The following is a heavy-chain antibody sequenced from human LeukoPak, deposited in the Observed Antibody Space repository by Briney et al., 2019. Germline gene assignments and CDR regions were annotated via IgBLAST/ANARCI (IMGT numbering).Heavy chain of an antibody. J-gene: IGHJ4*02. V-gene: IGHV3-7*01. CDR2: IKQDGSEK. Sequence: GGSLRLSCAASGFTFSSYWMSWVRQAPGKGLEWVSNIKQDGSEKYYVDSVKGRFTISRDNAKTSLYLQMNSLRAEDTAVYYCASRYCSSTSCSPVIDYWGQGTLVTVSS. CDR3: ASRYCSSTSCSPVIDY. D-gene: IGHD2-2*01. CDR1: GFTFSSYW.